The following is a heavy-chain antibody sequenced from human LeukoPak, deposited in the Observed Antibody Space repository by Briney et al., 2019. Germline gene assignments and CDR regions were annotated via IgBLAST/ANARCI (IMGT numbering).Heavy chain of an antibody. CDR3: ARVSSYSSTSRPYWYFDL. CDR1: GGSISSYY. Sequence: SETLSLTCTVSGGSISSYYWSWIRQPPGKGLEWIGYIYYSGSTNYNPSLKSRVTISVDTSKNQFSLKLSSVTAADTAVYYCARVSSYSSTSRPYWYFDLWGRGTLVAVSS. D-gene: IGHD2-2*01. J-gene: IGHJ2*01. CDR2: IYYSGST. V-gene: IGHV4-59*01.